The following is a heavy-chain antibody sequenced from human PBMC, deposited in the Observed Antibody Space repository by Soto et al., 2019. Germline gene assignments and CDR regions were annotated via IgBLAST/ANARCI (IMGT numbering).Heavy chain of an antibody. Sequence: ASVKVSCKASGGTFSSYAISGVRQAPGQGLEWMGGIIPMFGTTNYAQKFQGRVTITADESTSTAYMELSSLRSEDTAVYYCARVVTVVKSFHYWYFDLWGRGTLV. CDR2: IIPMFGTT. V-gene: IGHV1-69*13. D-gene: IGHD2-15*01. CDR3: ARVVTVVKSFHYWYFDL. J-gene: IGHJ2*01. CDR1: GGTFSSYA.